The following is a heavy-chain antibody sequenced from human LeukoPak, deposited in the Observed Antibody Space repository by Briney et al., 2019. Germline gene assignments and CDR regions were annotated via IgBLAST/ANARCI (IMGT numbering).Heavy chain of an antibody. D-gene: IGHD2-15*01. CDR3: ARGSRGYCSGGSCYSALRPIDP. CDR2: IYYNGDT. V-gene: IGHV4-61*01. J-gene: IGHJ5*02. Sequence: SETLSLTCTVSGGSVSNSLYYWSWIRQPPGKGLEWIGYIYYNGDTNYNPSLKSRVIISIDTSSNQFSLRLNSMTAADTAVYYCARGSRGYCSGGSCYSALRPIDPWGQGTLVTVSS. CDR1: GGSVSNSLYY.